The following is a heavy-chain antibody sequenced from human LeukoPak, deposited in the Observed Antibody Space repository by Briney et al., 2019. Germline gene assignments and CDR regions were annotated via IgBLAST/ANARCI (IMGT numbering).Heavy chain of an antibody. J-gene: IGHJ4*02. D-gene: IGHD6-13*01. CDR1: GFTFSSYG. CDR2: ISNSSGYI. V-gene: IGHV3-21*01. Sequence: TGGSLRLSCAASGFTFSSYGMNWVRQAPGKGLEWVSSISNSSGYIYYADSVKGRFTISRDNAKNSLYLQMNSLRAEDTAVYYCVRDVISSSCFDYWGQGTLVTVSS. CDR3: VRDVISSSCFDY.